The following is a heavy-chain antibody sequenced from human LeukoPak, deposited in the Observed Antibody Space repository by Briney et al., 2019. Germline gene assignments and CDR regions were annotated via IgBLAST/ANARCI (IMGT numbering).Heavy chain of an antibody. CDR3: AREVEGRRLGSWVDP. V-gene: IGHV3-7*01. CDR1: GFSFSRYW. CDR2: IKQDGSEK. D-gene: IGHD3-16*01. J-gene: IGHJ5*02. Sequence: GGSLRLSCAASGFSFSRYWMTWVRQAPGKGLEWVANIKQDGSEKYYVDSVKGRFTISRDNAKNSLYLQVNSLRGEDTAVYYCAREVEGRRLGSWVDPWGQGTLVTVSS.